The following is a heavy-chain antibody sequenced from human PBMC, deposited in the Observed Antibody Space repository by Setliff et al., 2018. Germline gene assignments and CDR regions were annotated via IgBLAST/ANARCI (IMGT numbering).Heavy chain of an antibody. J-gene: IGHJ6*03. CDR1: NGSISISDFY. CDR3: ARHVGSRSRGYNYYYYYMDV. D-gene: IGHD3-10*01. CDR2: TYYSGDA. V-gene: IGHV4-39*01. Sequence: SETLSLTCTVSNGSISISDFYWGWIRQSPGKGLEWIGNTYYSGDAYYNPSLKSRVTISVDTSRNQFSLKLSSVTAADTAVYYCARHVGSRSRGYNYYYYYMDVWGKGTTVTVSS.